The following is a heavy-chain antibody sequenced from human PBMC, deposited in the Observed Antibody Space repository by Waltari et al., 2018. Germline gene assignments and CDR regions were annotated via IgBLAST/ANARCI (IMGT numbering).Heavy chain of an antibody. D-gene: IGHD2-2*02. Sequence: QVQLVESGGGVVQPGGSLRLSCAGSGFSFSPYAMPRVRQAPGKGLEWVAVISYDGSNKFYADSVKGRFSISRDNSKKTLWLQMNSLRFEDTAVYYCARSPYCSSATCYTDAFDIWGQGTMVTVSP. J-gene: IGHJ3*02. V-gene: IGHV3-30*04. CDR1: GFSFSPYA. CDR3: ARSPYCSSATCYTDAFDI. CDR2: ISYDGSNK.